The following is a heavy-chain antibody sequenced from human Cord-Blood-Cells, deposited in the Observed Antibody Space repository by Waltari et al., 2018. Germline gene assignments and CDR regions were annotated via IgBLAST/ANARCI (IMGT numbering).Heavy chain of an antibody. Sequence: QVQLVQSGAEVKKPGASVKVSCKVSGYTLTELSMHWVRQAPGKGLEWMGGLDTGDGETIYARKFQGRVTMTEDTSTDTAYMELSSLRSEDTAVYYCATASYGSGSYYNDVGYYMDVWGKGTTVTVSS. D-gene: IGHD3-10*01. CDR3: ATASYGSGSYYNDVGYYMDV. CDR1: GYTLTELS. CDR2: LDTGDGET. V-gene: IGHV1-24*01. J-gene: IGHJ6*03.